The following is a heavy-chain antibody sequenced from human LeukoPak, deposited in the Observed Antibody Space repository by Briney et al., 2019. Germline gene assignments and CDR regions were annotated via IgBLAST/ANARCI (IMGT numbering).Heavy chain of an antibody. J-gene: IGHJ3*02. D-gene: IGHD3-22*01. CDR2: ISGYNGNT. V-gene: IGHV1-18*01. CDR1: GYTFTHYG. CDR3: ARADHYYPEAFDI. Sequence: ASVTVSCKASGYTFTHYGISWVRQAPGQGLEGMGWISGYNGNTSDAQKFQGRVTMTTDTSTSTAYMEVRSLRSDDTAVYYCARADHYYPEAFDIWGQGTMVTVSS.